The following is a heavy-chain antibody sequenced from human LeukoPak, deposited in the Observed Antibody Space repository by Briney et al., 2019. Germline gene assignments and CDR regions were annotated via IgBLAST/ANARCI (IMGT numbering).Heavy chain of an antibody. V-gene: IGHV3-48*01. Sequence: GGSLRLSCAASGFSFSSYSIIWVRQAPGEGREWVSYISGDGNAKHYTDSVKGRFTISRDNAKNALYLQMNSLRAEDTAVYFCARDYVYAFDYWGQGTLVTVSS. CDR1: GFSFSSYS. CDR3: ARDYVYAFDY. CDR2: ISGDGNAK. J-gene: IGHJ4*02. D-gene: IGHD2/OR15-2a*01.